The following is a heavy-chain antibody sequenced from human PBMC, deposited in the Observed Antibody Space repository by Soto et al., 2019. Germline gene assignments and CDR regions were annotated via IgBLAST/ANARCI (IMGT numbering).Heavy chain of an antibody. J-gene: IGHJ3*02. CDR3: ARDLFLVGGSGSYFSLRVSGYDAFDI. CDR1: GYTFTSYG. D-gene: IGHD3-10*01. Sequence: ASVKVSCKASGYTFTSYGISWVRQAPGQGLEWMGWISAYNSNTNYAQKLQGRVTMTTDTSTSTAYMELRSLRSDDTAVYYCARDLFLVGGSGSYFSLRVSGYDAFDIWGQGTMVTVSS. CDR2: ISAYNSNT. V-gene: IGHV1-18*01.